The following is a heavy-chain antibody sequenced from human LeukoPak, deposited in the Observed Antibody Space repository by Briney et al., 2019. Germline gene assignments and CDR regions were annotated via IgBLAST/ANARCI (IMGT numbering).Heavy chain of an antibody. Sequence: SQTLSLTCAISGDSVSSNSASWNWIRQSPSRGLEWLGRTYYRSKWRNDYAVSVKSRITISPDTSKNQFSLQLNSVTPEDTAVYYCASQSRLDFDYWGQGTLVTVSS. J-gene: IGHJ4*02. CDR1: GDSVSSNSAS. V-gene: IGHV6-1*01. CDR2: TYYRSKWRN. CDR3: ASQSRLDFDY.